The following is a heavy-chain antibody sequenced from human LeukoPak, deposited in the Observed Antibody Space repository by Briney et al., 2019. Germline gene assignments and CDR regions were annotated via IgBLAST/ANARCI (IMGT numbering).Heavy chain of an antibody. Sequence: GASVKVSCKVSGYTLTELSIHWVRQAPGQGLEWMGWINTNTGNPTYAQGFTGRFVFSLDTSVSTAYLQISSLKAEDTAVYYCALRYFDLWGRGTLVTVSS. V-gene: IGHV7-4-1*02. CDR2: INTNTGNP. CDR3: ALRYFDL. J-gene: IGHJ2*01. CDR1: GYTLTELS.